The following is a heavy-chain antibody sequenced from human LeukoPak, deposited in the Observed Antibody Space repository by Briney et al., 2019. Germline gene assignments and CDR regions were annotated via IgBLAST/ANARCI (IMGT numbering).Heavy chain of an antibody. CDR3: ARTSDSSGYYFGY. V-gene: IGHV4-31*03. CDR1: GGSISSGGYY. J-gene: IGHJ4*02. Sequence: PSETLSLTCTVSGGSISSGGYYWSWIRQHPGKGLEWIGYIYYSGSTYYNPSLKSRLTISVDTSKNQFSLELGSVTAADTALYYCARTSDSSGYYFGYWGQGTLVTVSS. CDR2: IYYSGST. D-gene: IGHD3-22*01.